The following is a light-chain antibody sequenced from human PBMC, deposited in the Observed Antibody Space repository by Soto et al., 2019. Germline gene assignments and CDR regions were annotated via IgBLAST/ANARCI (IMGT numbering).Light chain of an antibody. CDR3: QQRSDWPAWT. CDR2: DAS. Sequence: EIVLTQSPATLSLSPGERATLSCRASQSVSSSLAWYQQKPGLPPRLLIYDASNRAAGISARFSGSGSGTDFTLTISSLEPEDFAVSYCQQRSDWPAWTFGQGTKVEIK. J-gene: IGKJ1*01. V-gene: IGKV3-11*01. CDR1: QSVSSS.